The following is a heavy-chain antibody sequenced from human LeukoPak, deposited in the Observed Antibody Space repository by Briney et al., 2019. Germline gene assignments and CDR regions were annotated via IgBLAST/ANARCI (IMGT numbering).Heavy chain of an antibody. J-gene: IGHJ4*02. CDR1: GGSFSGYY. D-gene: IGHD6-6*01. CDR2: INHSGST. Sequence: SETLSLTCAVYGGSFSGYYWSWIRQPPGKGREWIGEINHSGSTNYIPSLKSRVTISVDTSKNQFSLKLSAVTAADTAVYYGARRGFIAARPRGFRYWGQGTLVTVSS. V-gene: IGHV4-34*01. CDR3: ARRGFIAARPRGFRY.